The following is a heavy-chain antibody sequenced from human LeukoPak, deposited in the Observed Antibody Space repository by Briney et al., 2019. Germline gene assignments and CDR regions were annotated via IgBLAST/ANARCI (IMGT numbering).Heavy chain of an antibody. V-gene: IGHV4-59*01. CDR1: GGSISSYY. CDR2: IYYSGST. CDR3: ARASSAKFDY. D-gene: IGHD6-6*01. J-gene: IGHJ4*02. Sequence: SETLSLTCTVSGGSISSYYWSWIRQPPGKGLEWIGYIYYSGSTNYNPSLKSRVTISVDTSKNQFPLKLSSVTAADTAVYYCARASSAKFDYWGQGTLVTVSS.